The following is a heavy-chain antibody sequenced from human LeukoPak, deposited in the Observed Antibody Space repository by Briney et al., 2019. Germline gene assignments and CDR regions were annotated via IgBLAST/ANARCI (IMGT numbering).Heavy chain of an antibody. Sequence: SETLSLTCSVSSYSIRRGYYWGWIRQPPGKGLEWIGSISHSGSTYYNPSLKSRVTISVDTSKNQFSLNLSSVTAADTAVYYCVREVNYYDSSAYPPDYWGQGTLVTVSS. CDR3: VREVNYYDSSAYPPDY. J-gene: IGHJ4*02. V-gene: IGHV4-38-2*02. CDR2: ISHSGST. D-gene: IGHD3-22*01. CDR1: SYSIRRGYY.